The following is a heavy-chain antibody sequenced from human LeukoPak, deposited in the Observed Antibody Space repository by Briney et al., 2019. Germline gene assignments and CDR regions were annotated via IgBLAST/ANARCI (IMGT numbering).Heavy chain of an antibody. Sequence: PGGSLRLSCAASGFTFSSYAMSWVRQAPGKGLEWVSAISGSGGSTYYADSVKGRFTISRDNSKNTLYLQMNSLKAEDTAVYYCARDGSDSSDYSLDYWGQGTLVTVSS. CDR3: ARDGSDSSDYSLDY. V-gene: IGHV3-23*01. D-gene: IGHD3-22*01. CDR2: ISGSGGST. CDR1: GFTFSSYA. J-gene: IGHJ4*02.